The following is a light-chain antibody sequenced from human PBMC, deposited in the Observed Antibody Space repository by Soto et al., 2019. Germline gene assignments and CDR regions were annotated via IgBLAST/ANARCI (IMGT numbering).Light chain of an antibody. CDR2: QVT. V-gene: IGLV2-14*01. Sequence: QSALTQPASVSGSPGQSITISCTGTSSDVGGYYYVSWYQHHPGKAPKLIIYQVTSRPSGVSSRFSASKSGNTASLTISALQAEDEALYYCCSYSSSSTFYVFGTGTKVT. CDR3: CSYSSSSTFYV. J-gene: IGLJ1*01. CDR1: SSDVGGYYY.